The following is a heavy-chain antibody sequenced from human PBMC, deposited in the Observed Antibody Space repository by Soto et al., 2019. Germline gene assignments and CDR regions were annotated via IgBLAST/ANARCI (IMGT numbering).Heavy chain of an antibody. V-gene: IGHV4-59*01. CDR1: GGSISSYY. Sequence: QVQLQESGPGLVKPSETLSLTCTVSGGSISSYYWSWVRQPPGKGLEWIGYIYYSGSTNYNPSLKSRVTISVDTSKNQFALKLSSVTAADTAVYYCASGSVLRFLEWSTPDMNDYYMHVWGKGTTVTVSS. J-gene: IGHJ6*03. CDR2: IYYSGST. D-gene: IGHD3-3*01. CDR3: ASGSVLRFLEWSTPDMNDYYMHV.